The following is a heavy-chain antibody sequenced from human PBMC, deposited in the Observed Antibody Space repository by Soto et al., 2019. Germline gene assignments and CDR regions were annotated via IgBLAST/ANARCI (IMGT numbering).Heavy chain of an antibody. CDR2: ISYDGSNK. J-gene: IGHJ4*02. D-gene: IGHD3-16*02. CDR1: GFTFSSYG. V-gene: IGHV3-30*18. CDR3: AKDDDYIWGSYRPPTAFDY. Sequence: PGGSLRLSCAASGFTFSSYGMHWVRQAPGKGLEWVAVISYDGSNKYYADSVKGRFTISRDNSKNTLYLQMNSLRAEDTAVYYCAKDDDYIWGSYRPPTAFDYWGQGTLVTVSS.